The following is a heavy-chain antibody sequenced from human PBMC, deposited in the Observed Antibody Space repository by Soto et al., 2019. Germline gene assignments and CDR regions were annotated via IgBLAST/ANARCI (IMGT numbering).Heavy chain of an antibody. J-gene: IGHJ5*02. Sequence: ASVKVSCKASGYTFTSYGISWVRQAPGQGLEWMGWISAYNGNTNYAQKLQGRVTMTTDTSTSTAYMELRSLRSDDTAVYYCARSDPGYYDILTGYSPQVFDPWGQGTLVTVSS. V-gene: IGHV1-18*01. CDR3: ARSDPGYYDILTGYSPQVFDP. D-gene: IGHD3-9*01. CDR2: ISAYNGNT. CDR1: GYTFTSYG.